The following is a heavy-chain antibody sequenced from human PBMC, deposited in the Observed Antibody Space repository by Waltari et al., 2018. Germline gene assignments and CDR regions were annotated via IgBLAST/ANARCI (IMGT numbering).Heavy chain of an antibody. CDR2: INHSGST. D-gene: IGHD2-2*01. CDR3: ARGRGVVVPAARDYYYMDV. CDR1: GGSFSGYY. J-gene: IGHJ6*03. Sequence: QVQLQQWGAGLLKPSETLSLTCAVYGGSFSGYYWSWIRQPPGKGLEWIGEINHSGSTNYNPSLKSRVTISVDTSKNQFSLKLSSVTAADTAVYYCARGRGVVVPAARDYYYMDVWGKGTTVTISS. V-gene: IGHV4-34*01.